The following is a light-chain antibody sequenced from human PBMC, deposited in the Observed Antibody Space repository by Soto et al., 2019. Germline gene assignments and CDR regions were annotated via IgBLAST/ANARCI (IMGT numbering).Light chain of an antibody. J-gene: IGLJ3*02. CDR2: EVS. Sequence: QSALTQPPSASGSTGQSVTISCTGTSSDVGGYNYVSWYQQHPGKAPRLMIYEVSKRPSGVPDRFSGSKSGNTASLTVSGLQAEDEADYYCSSYAGSDNLVFGGGTKSPS. CDR3: SSYAGSDNLV. CDR1: SSDVGGYNY. V-gene: IGLV2-8*01.